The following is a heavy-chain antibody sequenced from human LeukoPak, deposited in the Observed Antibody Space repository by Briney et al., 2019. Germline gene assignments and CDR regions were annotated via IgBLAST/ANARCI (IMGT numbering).Heavy chain of an antibody. V-gene: IGHV4-59*10. D-gene: IGHD2-15*01. CDR2: IYTSGST. Sequence: SETLSLTCAVYGGSFSGYYWSWIRQPAGKGLEWIGRIYTSGSTNYNPSLKSRVTMSVDTSKNQFSLKLSSVTAADTAVYYCARAVGYCSGGSCYEKYNWFDPWGQGTLVTVSS. CDR1: GGSFSGYY. CDR3: ARAVGYCSGGSCYEKYNWFDP. J-gene: IGHJ5*02.